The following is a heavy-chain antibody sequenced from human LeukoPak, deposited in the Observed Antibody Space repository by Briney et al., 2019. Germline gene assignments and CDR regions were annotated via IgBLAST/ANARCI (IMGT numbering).Heavy chain of an antibody. CDR2: ISSSSSYI. D-gene: IGHD4-17*01. J-gene: IGHJ4*02. CDR1: GFTFSSYS. V-gene: IGHV3-21*01. Sequence: GGSLRLSCAASGFTFSSYSINWVRQAPGKGLEWVSSISSSSSYIYYADSVKGRFTISRDNAKNSLYLQMDSLRAEDTAVYYCARDRLHYGEYEKTFDYWGQGTLVTVSS. CDR3: ARDRLHYGEYEKTFDY.